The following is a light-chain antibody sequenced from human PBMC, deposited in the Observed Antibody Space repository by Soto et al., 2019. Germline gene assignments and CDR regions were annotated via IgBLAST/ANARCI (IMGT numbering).Light chain of an antibody. J-gene: IGLJ3*02. CDR1: SSDIGGYNY. CDR2: EVN. V-gene: IGLV2-14*01. Sequence: QSVLTQPASVSGSPGQSITISCTGTSSDIGGYNYVSWYQQFPGKAPKLMISEVNNRPSGVSSRFSGSRSGNTASLTISGVQAEDEAAYYCSSYTSSGTWVFGGGTKVTV. CDR3: SSYTSSGTWV.